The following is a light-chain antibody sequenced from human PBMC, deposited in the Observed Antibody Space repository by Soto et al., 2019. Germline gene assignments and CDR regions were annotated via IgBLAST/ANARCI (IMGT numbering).Light chain of an antibody. CDR3: QQYGSSVT. CDR1: QSVGSN. J-gene: IGKJ1*01. CDR2: GAS. V-gene: IGKV3-15*01. Sequence: ERVMTQSLATLSVTQGERTTLSCRASQSVGSNLAWYQQKPGQAPRLLIVGASSSATGVPARFSGSGSGTEFTLTISSLEPEDFAVYYCQQYGSSVTFGQGTNV.